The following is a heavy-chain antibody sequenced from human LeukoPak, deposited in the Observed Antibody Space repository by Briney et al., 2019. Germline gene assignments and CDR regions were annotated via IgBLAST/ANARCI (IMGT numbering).Heavy chain of an antibody. J-gene: IGHJ2*01. D-gene: IGHD6-19*01. V-gene: IGHV4-34*01. CDR2: IYYSGST. CDR1: GGSFSGYY. Sequence: SETLSLTCAVYGGSFSGYYWSWIRHPPGKGLEWIGSIYYSGSTYYNPSLKSRVTISVDTSKNQFSLKLSSVTAADTAVYYCARQRLAVAGTWYFDLWGRGTLVTVSS. CDR3: ARQRLAVAGTWYFDL.